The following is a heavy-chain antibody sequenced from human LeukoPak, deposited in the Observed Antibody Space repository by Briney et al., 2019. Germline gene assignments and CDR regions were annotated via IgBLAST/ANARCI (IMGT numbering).Heavy chain of an antibody. V-gene: IGHV3-30*04. D-gene: IGHD6-19*01. CDR2: ISYDDGSNK. J-gene: IGHJ4*02. CDR1: GFTFSSYV. CDR3: ARDDQPSSGWYAFDY. Sequence: PGGSLRLSCAASGFTFSSYVMHWVRQAPGKGLEWVALISYDDGSNKYYADSVKGRFTISRDNSKNTLYLQMNSLRAEDTAVYYCARDDQPSSGWYAFDYWGQGTLVTVSS.